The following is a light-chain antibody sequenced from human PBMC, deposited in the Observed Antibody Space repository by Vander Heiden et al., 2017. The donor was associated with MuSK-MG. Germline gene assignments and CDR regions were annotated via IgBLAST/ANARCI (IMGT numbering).Light chain of an antibody. V-gene: IGKV1-27*01. Sequence: DIQMTQSPSSLSASVEDRVTITCRASQGISNYLAWYQQKPGKVPKLLIYAASTLQSGVPSRFSGSGSGTDFTLTISSLQPEDVATYYCQKYNSAQAWTFGQGTKVEIK. CDR1: QGISNY. CDR2: AAS. J-gene: IGKJ1*01. CDR3: QKYNSAQAWT.